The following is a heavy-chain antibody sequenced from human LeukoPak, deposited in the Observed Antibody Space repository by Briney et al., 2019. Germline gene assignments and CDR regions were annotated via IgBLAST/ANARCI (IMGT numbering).Heavy chain of an antibody. J-gene: IGHJ4*02. V-gene: IGHV1-3*01. CDR1: GYTFTSYA. Sequence: GASVKVSCKASGYTFTSYAMHWVRQAPGQRLEWMGWINAGNGNTKYSQKFQGRVTITRDTSASTAYMELSSLRSEDTAVYYCARQDYDSSGYYYFDYGGQRTLVTVSS. CDR2: INAGNGNT. D-gene: IGHD3-22*01. CDR3: ARQDYDSSGYYYFDY.